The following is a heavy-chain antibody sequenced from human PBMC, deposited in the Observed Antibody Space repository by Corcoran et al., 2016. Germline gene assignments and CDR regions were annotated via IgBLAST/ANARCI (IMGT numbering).Heavy chain of an antibody. Sequence: QVQLQQWGAGLLKPSETLSLTCAVYGGSFSGYYWSWIRQPPGKGLEWIGEINHSGSTNYNPSLKSRVTISVDTSKNQFSLKLSSVTAADTAVYYCARGRGGSQYQLRLQDYYYGMDVWGQGTTVTVSS. J-gene: IGHJ6*02. V-gene: IGHV4-34*01. D-gene: IGHD2-2*01. CDR3: ARGRGGSQYQLRLQDYYYGMDV. CDR1: GGSFSGYY. CDR2: INHSGST.